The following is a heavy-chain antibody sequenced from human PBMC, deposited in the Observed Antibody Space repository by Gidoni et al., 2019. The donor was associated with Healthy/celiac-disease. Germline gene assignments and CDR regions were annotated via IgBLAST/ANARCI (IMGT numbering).Heavy chain of an antibody. J-gene: IGHJ4*02. Sequence: QVQLQQWGAGLLKPSETLSLTCAVYGGSFSGYYWSWIRQPPGKGLEWIGEINHSGSTNYNPSLKSRVTISVDTSKNQFSLKLSSVTAADTAVYYCARGVADIVVVVAAKSRDFDYWGQGTLVTVSS. CDR3: ARGVADIVVVVAAKSRDFDY. CDR2: INHSGST. CDR1: GGSFSGYY. V-gene: IGHV4-34*01. D-gene: IGHD2-15*01.